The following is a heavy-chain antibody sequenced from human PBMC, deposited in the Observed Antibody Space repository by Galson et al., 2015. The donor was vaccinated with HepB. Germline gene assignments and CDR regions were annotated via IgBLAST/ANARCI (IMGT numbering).Heavy chain of an antibody. Sequence: SLRLSCAASGFPFSTYGMHWVRQAPGRGLEWVASIWYGGNNQYYGDSVKGRFTISRDNSKNTLSLQMNSLRVEDTAVYYCAREAYGGYYLDYWGQGTLVAVSS. CDR1: GFPFSTYG. V-gene: IGHV3-33*01. CDR2: IWYGGNNQ. J-gene: IGHJ4*02. CDR3: AREAYGGYYLDY. D-gene: IGHD4-23*01.